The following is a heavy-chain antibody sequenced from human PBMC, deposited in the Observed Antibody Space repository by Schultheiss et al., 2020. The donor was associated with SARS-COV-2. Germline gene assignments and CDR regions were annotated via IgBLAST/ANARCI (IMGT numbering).Heavy chain of an antibody. Sequence: SETLSLTCTVSGGSISSYYWSWIRQPAGKGLEWIGRIYTSGSTNYNPSLKSRVTMSVDTSKNQFSLKLSSVTAADTAVYYCARGPLCSYSSSYYYYGMDVWGQGTTVTVSS. D-gene: IGHD6-6*01. CDR3: ARGPLCSYSSSYYYYGMDV. V-gene: IGHV4-4*07. CDR2: IYTSGST. J-gene: IGHJ6*02. CDR1: GGSISSYY.